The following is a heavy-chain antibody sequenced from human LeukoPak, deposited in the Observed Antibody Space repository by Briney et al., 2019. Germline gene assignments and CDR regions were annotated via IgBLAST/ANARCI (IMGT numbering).Heavy chain of an antibody. V-gene: IGHV1-18*01. CDR3: ARDPGIAAAGTDPYYYYYYGMDV. D-gene: IGHD6-13*01. Sequence: ASVNVSWKASGYTFSSYGISWVRQAPGQGLEWMGWISAYNGNTNYAQKLQGRVTMTTDTSTSTAYMELRSLRSDDTAVYYCARDPGIAAAGTDPYYYYYYGMDVWGQGTTVTVSS. CDR1: GYTFSSYG. J-gene: IGHJ6*02. CDR2: ISAYNGNT.